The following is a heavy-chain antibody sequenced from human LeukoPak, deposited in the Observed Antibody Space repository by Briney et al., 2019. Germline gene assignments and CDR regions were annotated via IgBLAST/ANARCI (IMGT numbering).Heavy chain of an antibody. V-gene: IGHV4-34*01. Sequence: SESLSLTCAVYGGSFSGYYWSWIRQPPGKGLEWIGEINHSGSTNYNPSLKSRVTISVDTSKNQFSLKLSSVTAADTAVYYCARGRVEVVVVPAATYYYYCMDVWGKGTTVTVSS. J-gene: IGHJ6*03. CDR2: INHSGST. CDR1: GGSFSGYY. D-gene: IGHD2-2*01. CDR3: ARGRVEVVVVPAATYYYYCMDV.